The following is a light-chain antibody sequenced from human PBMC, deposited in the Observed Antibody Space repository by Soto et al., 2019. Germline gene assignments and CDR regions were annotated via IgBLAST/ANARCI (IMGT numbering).Light chain of an antibody. V-gene: IGKV3-11*01. Sequence: EVVLTQSPATLSLSPGERATLSCRASQSVTKYLAWYQQKPGQALRLLIYDVSKRATGIPARFSSSGSETDFTRTISSLEPGDFAVYYCHQRSNWPLTFGGGTKLEIK. J-gene: IGKJ4*01. CDR2: DVS. CDR3: HQRSNWPLT. CDR1: QSVTKY.